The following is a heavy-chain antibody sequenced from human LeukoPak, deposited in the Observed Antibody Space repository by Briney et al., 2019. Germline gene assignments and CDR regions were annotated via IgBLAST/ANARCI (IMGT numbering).Heavy chain of an antibody. V-gene: IGHV4-4*07. CDR1: GGSISSYY. J-gene: IGHJ4*02. Sequence: ETLSLTCTVSGGSISSYYWSWIRQPAGKGLEWIGRIYTSGSTNYSPSLKSRVTMSVDTSKNQFSLKLSSVTAADTAVYYCARDLGPVTQSYDSSGYFYWGQGTLVTVSS. CDR3: ARDLGPVTQSYDSSGYFY. D-gene: IGHD3-22*01. CDR2: IYTSGST.